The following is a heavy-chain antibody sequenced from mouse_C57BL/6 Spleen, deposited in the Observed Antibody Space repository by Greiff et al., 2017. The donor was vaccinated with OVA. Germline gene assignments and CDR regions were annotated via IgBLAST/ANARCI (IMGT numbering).Heavy chain of an antibody. Sequence: QVQLQQSGAELVMPGASVKLSCKASGYTFTSYWMHWVKQRPGQGLEWIGEIDPSDSYTNYNQKFKGKSTLTVDKSSSTAYMQLSSLTSEDSAVYYCARSDYGSSLTFAYWGQGTLVTVSA. J-gene: IGHJ3*01. CDR3: ARSDYGSSLTFAY. CDR2: IDPSDSYT. CDR1: GYTFTSYW. D-gene: IGHD1-1*01. V-gene: IGHV1-69*01.